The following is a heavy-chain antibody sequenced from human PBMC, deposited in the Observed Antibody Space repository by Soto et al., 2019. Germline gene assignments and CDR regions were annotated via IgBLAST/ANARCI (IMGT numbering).Heavy chain of an antibody. CDR1: GGSISSYD. J-gene: IGHJ6*02. D-gene: IGHD6-6*01. Sequence: QVQLQESGPGLVKPSETLSLTCTVSGGSISSYDWSWIRQPAGKGLEWIGRIYTSGSTNYNPSLKRGVTMSVDTSNHQFSLKLSSVPAADRAVYYCARGLGAARPRCYYYYGMDVWGQGTTVTVSS. CDR2: IYTSGST. V-gene: IGHV4-4*07. CDR3: ARGLGAARPRCYYYYGMDV.